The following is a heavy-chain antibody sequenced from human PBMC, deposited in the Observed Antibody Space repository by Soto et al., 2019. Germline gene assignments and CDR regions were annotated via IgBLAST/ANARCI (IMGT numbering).Heavy chain of an antibody. Sequence: HSESLSITCTVSAGCIRSGNYYGSWIRQPPGKGXEXIXXXYXSXTXCXXXXVKSRVTISVDASKNQFSLQLTSVTAPDTAIYYCASRQQQVALVEYWGQGALVPVS. D-gene: IGHD6-13*01. J-gene: IGHJ4*02. CDR3: ASRQQQVALVEY. CDR2: XYXSXTX. V-gene: IGHV4-30-4*01. CDR1: AGCIRSGNYY.